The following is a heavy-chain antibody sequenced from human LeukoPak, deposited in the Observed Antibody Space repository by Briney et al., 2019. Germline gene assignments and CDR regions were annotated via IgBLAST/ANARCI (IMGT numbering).Heavy chain of an antibody. CDR3: ARDRSTVTTRVYYGMDV. CDR1: GGSISSGGYH. D-gene: IGHD4-17*01. V-gene: IGHV4-31*03. J-gene: IGHJ6*04. CDR2: IYYSGST. Sequence: SETLSLTCTVSGGSISSGGYHWSWIRQHPGKGLEWIGYIYYSGSTYYNPSLKSRVTISVDTSKNQFSLKLSSVTAADTAVYYCARDRSTVTTRVYYGMDVWGKGTTVTVSS.